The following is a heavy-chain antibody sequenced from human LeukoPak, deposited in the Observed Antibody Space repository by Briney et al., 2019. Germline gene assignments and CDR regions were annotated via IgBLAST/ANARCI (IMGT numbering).Heavy chain of an antibody. CDR3: ARVTVIQLFDY. V-gene: IGHV3-66*01. Sequence: PGGSLRLSCAASGFTVSSNYMSWVRQAPGKGLEWVSVIYSGGSTYYADSVKGRFTISRDNSKNTLYLQLNSLRAGDTAVYYCARVTVIQLFDYWGQGTLVTVSS. CDR2: IYSGGST. J-gene: IGHJ4*02. CDR1: GFTVSSNY. D-gene: IGHD3-16*02.